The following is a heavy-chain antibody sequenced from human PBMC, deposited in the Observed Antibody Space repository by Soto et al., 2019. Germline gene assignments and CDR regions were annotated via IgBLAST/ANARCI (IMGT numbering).Heavy chain of an antibody. V-gene: IGHV4-39*01. Sequence: QLQLQESGPGLVKPSETLSLTCTVSGGSISSSSYYWGWIRQPPGKWLEWIGSIYYSGSTYYNPSLKSRVTISVDTSKNQFSLKLSSVTAADTAVYYCARHPLADCGGDCWGGYFDLWGRGTLVTVSS. J-gene: IGHJ2*01. CDR3: ARHPLADCGGDCWGGYFDL. D-gene: IGHD2-21*02. CDR1: GGSISSSSYY. CDR2: IYYSGST.